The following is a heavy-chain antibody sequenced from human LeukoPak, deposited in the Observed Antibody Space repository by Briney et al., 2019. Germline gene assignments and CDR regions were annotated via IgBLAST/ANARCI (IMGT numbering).Heavy chain of an antibody. D-gene: IGHD6-19*01. CDR3: ARLPIAVAGPYYFGY. V-gene: IGHV3-30*04. CDR2: ISYDGSNK. J-gene: IGHJ4*02. Sequence: GGTLRLSCAASGFTFSSYAMHWVRQAPGKGLEWVAVISYDGSNKYYADSVKGRFTISRDNSKNTLYLQMNSLRAEDTAVYYCARLPIAVAGPYYFGYWGQGTLVTVSS. CDR1: GFTFSSYA.